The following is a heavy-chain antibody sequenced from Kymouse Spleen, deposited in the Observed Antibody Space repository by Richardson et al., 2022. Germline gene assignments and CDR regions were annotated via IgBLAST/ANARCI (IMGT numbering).Heavy chain of an antibody. V-gene: IGHV3-73*02. CDR2: IRSKANSYAT. Sequence: EVQLVESGGGLVQPGGSLKLSCAASGFTFSGSAMHWVRQASGKGLEWVGRIRSKANSYATAYAASVKGRFTISRDDSKNTAYLQMNSLKTEDTAVYYCTRHYGSGSLFDYWGQGTLVTVSS. CDR1: GFTFSGSA. D-gene: IGHD3-10*01. J-gene: IGHJ4*02. CDR3: TRHYGSGSLFDY.